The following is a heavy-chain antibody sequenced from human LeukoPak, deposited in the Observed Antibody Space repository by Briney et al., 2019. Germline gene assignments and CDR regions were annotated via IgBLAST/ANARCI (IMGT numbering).Heavy chain of an antibody. Sequence: GGSVKVSCKASGGTFSSYAISWVRQAPEQGLEWMGGIISIFGTANYAQKFQGRVTITADESTSTAYMELSSLKSEDTAVYYCARVAFRQTVTNQLDYWGQGTLVTVSS. CDR1: GGTFSSYA. CDR3: ARVAFRQTVTNQLDY. D-gene: IGHD1-14*01. J-gene: IGHJ4*02. CDR2: IISIFGTA. V-gene: IGHV1-69*01.